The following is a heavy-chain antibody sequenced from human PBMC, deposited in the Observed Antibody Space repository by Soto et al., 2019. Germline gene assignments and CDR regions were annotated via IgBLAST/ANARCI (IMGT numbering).Heavy chain of an antibody. CDR1: GFIFNSYE. D-gene: IGHD2-2*01. CDR2: ISSSGSTI. Sequence: GGSLRLSCGASGFIFNSYEMNWVRQAPGKGLEWVSYISSSGSTIYYAGSVKGRFTISRDNAKNSLYLQMNSLRAEDTAVYYCVVPAAMGGGDYWGQGALVTVS. V-gene: IGHV3-48*03. J-gene: IGHJ4*02. CDR3: VVPAAMGGGDY.